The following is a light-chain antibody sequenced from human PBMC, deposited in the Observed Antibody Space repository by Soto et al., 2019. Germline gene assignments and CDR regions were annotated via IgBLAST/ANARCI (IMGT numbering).Light chain of an antibody. Sequence: EIVLTQSPGTLSLSPGERATLSCRASQTVRNNYLAWYQQKPGQAPRLLIYNSSTRPTGIPDRFSGSGSGTDFTRTIIRLEPEDFALYFRQQSRDLPRTVVQGTRVEIK. J-gene: IGKJ1*01. CDR3: QQSRDLPRT. V-gene: IGKV3-20*01. CDR1: QTVRNNY. CDR2: NSS.